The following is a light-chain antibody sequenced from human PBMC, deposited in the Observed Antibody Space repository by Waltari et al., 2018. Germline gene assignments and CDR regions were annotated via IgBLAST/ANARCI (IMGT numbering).Light chain of an antibody. J-gene: IGLJ2*01. CDR1: SSDVGSYNL. CDR2: EVV. V-gene: IGLV2-23*02. Sequence: QSALTPPASVSGSPGQSITISCPGTSSDVGSYNLVSWYQQHPGKAPKLMIYEVVKRPSGVSNRFSGSTSANAASLTISGLQAEDEGDYYCCSYARSGTVLFGGGTKLTVL. CDR3: CSYARSGTVL.